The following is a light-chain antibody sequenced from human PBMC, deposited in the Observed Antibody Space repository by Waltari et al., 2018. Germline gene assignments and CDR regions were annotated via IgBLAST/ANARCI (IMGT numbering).Light chain of an antibody. V-gene: IGLV2-14*03. J-gene: IGLJ2*01. CDR1: SRDVGGYNY. CDR3: SSYTNGRGVI. CDR2: DVS. Sequence: QSALTQPASVSGSPGQSITISCTGTSRDVGGYNYVSWYQQHPGKAPKLMIYDVSNRPSGVSDRFSGSKSGNTASLTISGLQAEDEADYYCSSYTNGRGVIFGGGTKLTVL.